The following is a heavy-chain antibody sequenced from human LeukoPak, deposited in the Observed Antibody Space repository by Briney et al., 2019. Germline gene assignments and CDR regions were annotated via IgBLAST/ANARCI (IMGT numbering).Heavy chain of an antibody. Sequence: GGSLRLSCADSGFTFGRYWMHWVRQAPGKGLVWVSHITTDGSGTSYADSVKGRFTISRDNAKDTLYLQMNSLRAEDTAVYYCARESTLAAAGNDYWGQGTLVTVSS. V-gene: IGHV3-74*01. CDR3: ARESTLAAAGNDY. D-gene: IGHD6-13*01. J-gene: IGHJ4*02. CDR1: GFTFGRYW. CDR2: ITTDGSGT.